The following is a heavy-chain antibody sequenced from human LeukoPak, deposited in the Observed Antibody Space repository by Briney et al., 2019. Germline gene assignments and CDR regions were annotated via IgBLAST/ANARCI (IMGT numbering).Heavy chain of an antibody. Sequence: PGGSLRLSCAASGFTFSSYAMHWVRQAPGKGLEWVSSIGGSTYYADSVKGRFTISRDNSKNTLYLQMNSPRDEDTAMYYCAKLSSYYFFDFWGQGTLVTVSS. J-gene: IGHJ4*02. V-gene: IGHV3-23*01. CDR3: AKLSSYYFFDF. CDR1: GFTFSSYA. D-gene: IGHD6-19*01. CDR2: IGGST.